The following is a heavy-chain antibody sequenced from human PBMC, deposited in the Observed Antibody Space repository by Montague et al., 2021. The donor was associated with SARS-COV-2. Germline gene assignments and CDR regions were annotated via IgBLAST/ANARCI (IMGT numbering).Heavy chain of an antibody. J-gene: IGHJ5*02. CDR1: GFTFSSYA. D-gene: IGHD6-19*01. CDR2: ISYDLSNK. Sequence: SLRLSCAASGFTFSSYAMHWVRQAPVKVLEWVAVISYDLSNKYDXDSXHVRFTISRDNSKNTLYLQMNSLRAEDTAVSYCARVFSSSGLWFDPWGQGTLVTVSS. V-gene: IGHV3-30*04. CDR3: ARVFSSSGLWFDP.